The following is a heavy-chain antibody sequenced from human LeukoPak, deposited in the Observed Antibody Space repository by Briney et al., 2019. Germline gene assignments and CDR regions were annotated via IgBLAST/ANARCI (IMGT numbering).Heavy chain of an antibody. J-gene: IGHJ4*02. V-gene: IGHV1-8*01. D-gene: IGHD3-16*01. CDR2: MNPNSGNT. Sequence: AASVKVSCKASGHTFTSSDFNWVRQATGQGLEWMGWMNPNSGNTGYAQKFQGRVTVTRNTSISTAYMELSSLRSEDTAVYYCARGVLGLDYWGQGTLVTVSS. CDR1: GHTFTSSD. CDR3: ARGVLGLDY.